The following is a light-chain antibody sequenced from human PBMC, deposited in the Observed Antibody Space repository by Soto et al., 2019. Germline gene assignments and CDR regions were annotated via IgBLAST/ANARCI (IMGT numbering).Light chain of an antibody. CDR1: QGVSKY. Sequence: ELVLTQSPATLSLSPGERATLSCRASQGVSKYVGWYQQKPGQAPRLLIYDVSNRATGIPARFSGSGSGTDFTLTISSLEPEDFAVYYCQQRSNWPLTFGGGTKVEIK. J-gene: IGKJ4*01. V-gene: IGKV3-11*01. CDR3: QQRSNWPLT. CDR2: DVS.